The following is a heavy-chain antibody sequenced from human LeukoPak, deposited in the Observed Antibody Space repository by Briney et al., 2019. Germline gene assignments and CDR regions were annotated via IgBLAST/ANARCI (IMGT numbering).Heavy chain of an antibody. Sequence: SETLSLTCTVSGGSISSSSYYWGWIRQSPGKGLEWIGSIYYSGSTYYNPSLKSRVTISVDTSKNQFSLKLSSVTAADTAVYYCARGPVGFDPWGQGTLVTVSS. V-gene: IGHV4-39*07. CDR2: IYYSGST. CDR3: ARGPVGFDP. CDR1: GGSISSSSYY. J-gene: IGHJ5*02.